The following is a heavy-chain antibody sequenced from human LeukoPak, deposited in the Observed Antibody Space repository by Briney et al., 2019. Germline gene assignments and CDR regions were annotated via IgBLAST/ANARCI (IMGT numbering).Heavy chain of an antibody. J-gene: IGHJ3*02. D-gene: IGHD5-24*01. Sequence: SQTLSLTCTVSGGSISSGGYYWSWIRQHPGKGLEWIGYIYYSGSTYYNPSLKSRVTISVDTSKNHFSLKLSSVTAADTAVYYCARGLQLRFEAFDIWGQGTMVTVSS. CDR2: IYYSGST. V-gene: IGHV4-30-4*08. CDR3: ARGLQLRFEAFDI. CDR1: GGSISSGGYY.